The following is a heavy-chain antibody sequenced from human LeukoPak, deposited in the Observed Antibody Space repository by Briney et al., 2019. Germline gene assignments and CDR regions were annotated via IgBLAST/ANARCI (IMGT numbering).Heavy chain of an antibody. J-gene: IGHJ4*02. V-gene: IGHV5-51*01. CDR2: IYPGDSDT. CDR1: GYSFTSYW. D-gene: IGHD5-18*01. CDR3: ARRRGYSYGPVDY. Sequence: GESLKISCKGSGYSFTSYWIGWVRQMPGKGLEWMGIIYPGDSDTTYNPSFQGQVTISADKSISTAYLQWSSLKASDTAMYYCARRRGYSYGPVDYWGQGTLVTVSS.